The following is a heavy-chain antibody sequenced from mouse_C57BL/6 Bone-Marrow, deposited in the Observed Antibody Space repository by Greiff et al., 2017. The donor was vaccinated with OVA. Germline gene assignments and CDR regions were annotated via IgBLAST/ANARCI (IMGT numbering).Heavy chain of an antibody. Sequence: VQLQQSGAELARPGASVKLSCKASGYTFTSYGISWVKQRTGQGLEWIGEIYPRSGNTYYNAKFKGKATLTADKSSSTAYMELRSLTSEDASFYVCAREVRQRRLRLGYWGQGTTLTVSS. CDR2: IYPRSGNT. V-gene: IGHV1-81*01. D-gene: IGHD3-2*02. CDR1: GYTFTSYG. CDR3: AREVRQRRLRLGY. J-gene: IGHJ2*01.